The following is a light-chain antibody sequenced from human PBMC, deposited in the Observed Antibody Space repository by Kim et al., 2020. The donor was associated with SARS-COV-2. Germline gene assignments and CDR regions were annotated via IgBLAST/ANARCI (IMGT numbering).Light chain of an antibody. Sequence: VSPGQTARITCSGDKLGDKYACWYQQKPGQSPVLVIYQDSKRPSGIPERFSGSNSGNTATLTISGTQAMDEADYYCQAWDSSTAVFGGGTQLTVL. CDR1: KLGDKY. V-gene: IGLV3-1*01. CDR3: QAWDSSTAV. J-gene: IGLJ3*02. CDR2: QDS.